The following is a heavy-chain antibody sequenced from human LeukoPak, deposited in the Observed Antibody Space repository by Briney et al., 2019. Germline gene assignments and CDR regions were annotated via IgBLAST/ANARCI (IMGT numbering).Heavy chain of an antibody. CDR3: AGIGANGDY. CDR1: GGSISSYY. D-gene: IGHD1-26*01. J-gene: IGHJ4*02. Sequence: SETLSLTCTVSGGSISSYYWSWIRQPPGKGLEWIGYIYDSGSTNYNPSLKSRVTISVDTSKNQFSLKLSSVTTADTAVYYCAGIGANGDYWGQGTLFTVSS. V-gene: IGHV4-59*01. CDR2: IYDSGST.